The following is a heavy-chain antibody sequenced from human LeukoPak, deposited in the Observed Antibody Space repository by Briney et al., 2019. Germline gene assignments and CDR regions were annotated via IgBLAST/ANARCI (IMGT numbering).Heavy chain of an antibody. Sequence: ASVKVSCKASGYTFTSYGISWVRQAPGQGLEWMGWIGANGNTNNAQKVQGRVTMTKDTSTSTAYMELRSLRSDDTAVYYCARKLGDLDYWGQGTLVTVSS. J-gene: IGHJ4*02. CDR3: ARKLGDLDY. CDR2: IGANGNT. CDR1: GYTFTSYG. V-gene: IGHV1-18*01. D-gene: IGHD3-10*01.